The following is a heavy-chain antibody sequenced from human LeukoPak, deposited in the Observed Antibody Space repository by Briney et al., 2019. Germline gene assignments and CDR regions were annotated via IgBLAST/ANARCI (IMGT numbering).Heavy chain of an antibody. Sequence: SETLSLTCVVSGYSINSGFLWGWIRQPPGKGLDWIGSIYHSGTTYYNLSLESRVTISVNMSKNQFSLKLSSVTAADTAVYYCARGWGATATTGPSDYWGQGTLVTVSS. J-gene: IGHJ4*02. CDR3: ARGWGATATTGPSDY. CDR1: GYSINSGFL. D-gene: IGHD4-17*01. V-gene: IGHV4-38-2*01. CDR2: IYHSGTT.